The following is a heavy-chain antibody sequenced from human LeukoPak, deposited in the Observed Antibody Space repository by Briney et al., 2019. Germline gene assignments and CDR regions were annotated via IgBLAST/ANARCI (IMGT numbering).Heavy chain of an antibody. J-gene: IGHJ5*02. D-gene: IGHD3-16*01. V-gene: IGHV3-30*02. Sequence: GRSLRLSCAASAFSFSSYGMHWLRQAPGKGLEWVAFIRYVGSKKYYADSVKGRFPISRDNSKNTLYLQKNSLIAEDTAVYYCAGVEGGDWFDPWGQGALVTVSS. CDR1: AFSFSSYG. CDR3: AGVEGGDWFDP. CDR2: IRYVGSKK.